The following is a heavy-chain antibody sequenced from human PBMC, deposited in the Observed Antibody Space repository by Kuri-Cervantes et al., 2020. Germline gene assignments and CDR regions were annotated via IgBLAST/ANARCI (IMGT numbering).Heavy chain of an antibody. CDR2: ISYDGSNK. J-gene: IGHJ4*02. CDR3: ARAARAVVTAIDPQGGWYYFDY. CDR1: GFTFSSYA. V-gene: IGHV3-30-3*01. D-gene: IGHD2-21*02. Sequence: GGSLRLSCAASGFTFSSYAMHWVRQAPGKGLEWVAVISYDGSNKYYADSVKGRFTISRDNSKNTLYLQMNSLRAEDTAVYYCARAARAVVTAIDPQGGWYYFDYWGQGTLVTVSS.